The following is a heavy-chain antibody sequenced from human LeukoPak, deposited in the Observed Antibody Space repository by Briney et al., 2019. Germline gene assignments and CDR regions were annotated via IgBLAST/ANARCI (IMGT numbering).Heavy chain of an antibody. CDR1: GGSINNYY. CDR3: ARGSGDSSGYFGLGAFDI. CDR2: IHYSGST. V-gene: IGHV4-59*08. J-gene: IGHJ3*02. D-gene: IGHD3-22*01. Sequence: SETLSLTCTVSGGSINNYYWSWIRQPPGKGLEWIGYIHYSGSTNYNPSLKSRVTISVDTSKNDFSLKLSSVTAADTAVYYCARGSGDSSGYFGLGAFDIWGRGTMVTVSS.